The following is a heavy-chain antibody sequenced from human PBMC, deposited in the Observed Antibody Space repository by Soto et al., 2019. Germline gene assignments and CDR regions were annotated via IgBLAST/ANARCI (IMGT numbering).Heavy chain of an antibody. CDR1: GGSISSGDYY. J-gene: IGHJ4*02. D-gene: IGHD3-16*02. CDR3: ARTPQGDYVWGSYRPHFDY. V-gene: IGHV4-30-4*01. CDR2: IYYSGST. Sequence: QVQLQESGPGLVKPSQTLSLTCTVSGGSISSGDYYWSWIRQPPGKGLEWIGYIYYSGSTYYNPSLKSRVTISVDTSKNQFSLKLSSVTAADTAVYYCARTPQGDYVWGSYRPHFDYWGQGTLVTVSS.